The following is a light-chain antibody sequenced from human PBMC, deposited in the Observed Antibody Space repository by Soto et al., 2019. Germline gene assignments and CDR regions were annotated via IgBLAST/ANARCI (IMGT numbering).Light chain of an antibody. V-gene: IGKV3-20*01. J-gene: IGKJ1*01. CDR2: GAS. CDR3: QQYGSSGT. CDR1: QSVSSSY. Sequence: EILLTQSQGTLSLSPGERATLSCRASQSVSSSYLAWYQQKPGQAPRLLIYGASNRATGIPDRFSGSGSGTDFTLTISRLEPEDFAVYYCQQYGSSGTFGQGTKVDIK.